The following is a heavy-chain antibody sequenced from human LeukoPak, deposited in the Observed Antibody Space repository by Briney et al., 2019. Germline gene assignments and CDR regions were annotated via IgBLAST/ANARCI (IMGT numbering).Heavy chain of an antibody. CDR2: IYYSGST. CDR1: GGSISSYH. CDR3: ARDQTSKGDAFDI. V-gene: IGHV4-59*01. Sequence: SETLSLTCTVSGGSISSYHWSWIRQPPGKGLEWVGYIYYSGSTNYNPSLKSRVTISVDTSKNQFSLKLSSVTAADTAVYYCARDQTSKGDAFDIWGQGTMVTVSS. J-gene: IGHJ3*02.